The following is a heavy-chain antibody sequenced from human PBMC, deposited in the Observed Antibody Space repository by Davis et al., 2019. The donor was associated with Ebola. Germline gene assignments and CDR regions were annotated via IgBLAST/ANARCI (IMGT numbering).Heavy chain of an antibody. J-gene: IGHJ5*02. Sequence: SETLSLTCDVSGGSISTNNWWSWVRQPPGKDLEWIGEIYHSGTTSYNPSLMSRVTISVDRSKNQFSLKLSSVTAADTAVYYCAADVSTWGQGILVTVSS. CDR3: AADVST. CDR2: IYHSGTT. D-gene: IGHD5-24*01. V-gene: IGHV4-4*02. CDR1: GGSISTNNW.